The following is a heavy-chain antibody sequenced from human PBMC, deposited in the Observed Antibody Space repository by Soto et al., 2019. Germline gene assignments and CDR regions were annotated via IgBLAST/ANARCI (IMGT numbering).Heavy chain of an antibody. Sequence: PSETLSLTCAVSCDSISSSAWWTWVRQPPGQGLEWIGEVFHTGDTYFNPSLRSRVAMSVDKSTNEFSLKVTSVTAADTAIYYCARKAWVRFDYWGQGALVTVSS. CDR2: VFHTGDT. J-gene: IGHJ4*02. D-gene: IGHD7-27*01. V-gene: IGHV4-4*02. CDR1: CDSISSSAW. CDR3: ARKAWVRFDY.